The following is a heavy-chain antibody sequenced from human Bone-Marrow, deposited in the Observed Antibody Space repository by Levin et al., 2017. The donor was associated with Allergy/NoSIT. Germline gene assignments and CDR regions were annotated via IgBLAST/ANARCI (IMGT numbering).Heavy chain of an antibody. J-gene: IGHJ4*02. CDR1: GFTFSSYS. D-gene: IGHD5-12*01. CDR2: ISADGSNK. Sequence: HPGGSLRLSCAASGFTFSSYSMHWVRQAPGKGLEWVTIISADGSNKYYADSVKGRFTISRDNSQNTLFLQMNSLTAEDTAVYYCAKKIVAGAGEGFIEYWGQGTLVTVSS. CDR3: AKKIVAGAGEGFIEY. V-gene: IGHV3-30*18.